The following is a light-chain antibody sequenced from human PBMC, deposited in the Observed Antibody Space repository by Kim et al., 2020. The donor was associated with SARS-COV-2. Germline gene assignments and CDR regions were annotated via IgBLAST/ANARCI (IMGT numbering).Light chain of an antibody. J-gene: IGKJ1*01. CDR2: KAP. CDR3: QQYYTWT. V-gene: IGKV1-5*03. CDR1: QRFGGW. Sequence: LAACVGDRRTMTCRAGQRFGGWGAWDEQRPGRAPRLLIYKAPIVEPGVSSKFSGSGSGTEFTLTIGGLQPGDSATYYCQQYYTWTFGQGTKVDIK.